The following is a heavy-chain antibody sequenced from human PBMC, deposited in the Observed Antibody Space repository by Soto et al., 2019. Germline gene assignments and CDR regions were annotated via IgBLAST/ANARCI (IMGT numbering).Heavy chain of an antibody. Sequence: SETLSLTCTVSGGSISSGGYYWSWIRQHPGKGLEWIGYIYYSGSTYYNPSLKSRVTISVDTSKNQFSLKLSSVTAADTAVYYCARDREAVYYYYYGMDVWGQGTTVTVYS. D-gene: IGHD6-19*01. CDR3: ARDREAVYYYYYGMDV. CDR2: IYYSGST. CDR1: GGSISSGGYY. J-gene: IGHJ6*02. V-gene: IGHV4-31*03.